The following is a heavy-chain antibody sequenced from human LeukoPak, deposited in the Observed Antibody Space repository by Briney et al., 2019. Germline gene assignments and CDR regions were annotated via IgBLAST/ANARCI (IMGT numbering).Heavy chain of an antibody. Sequence: SETLSLTCTVSGGSINSGGYYWNWIRQHPGKGLEWIGYIYYFGSTYYNPSLKSRVTISVDTSKNQFSLKLSSVTAADTAVYYCARGSQQLARGDWFDPWGQGTLVTVSS. CDR2: IYYFGST. D-gene: IGHD6-13*01. CDR3: ARGSQQLARGDWFDP. V-gene: IGHV4-31*03. CDR1: GGSINSGGYY. J-gene: IGHJ5*02.